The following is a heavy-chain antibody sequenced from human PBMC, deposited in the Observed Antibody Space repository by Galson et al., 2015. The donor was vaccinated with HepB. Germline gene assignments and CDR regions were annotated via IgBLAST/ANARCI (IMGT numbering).Heavy chain of an antibody. Sequence: CAISGDSVSSNSAAWNWIRQSPSRGLEWLGRTYCRSKWYNDYAVSVKSRITINPDTSKNQFSLQLNSVTPEDTAVYYCARESIAAAGTPLLDYWGQGTLVTVSS. CDR3: ARESIAAAGTPLLDY. V-gene: IGHV6-1*01. D-gene: IGHD6-13*01. CDR1: GDSVSSNSAA. CDR2: TYCRSKWYN. J-gene: IGHJ4*02.